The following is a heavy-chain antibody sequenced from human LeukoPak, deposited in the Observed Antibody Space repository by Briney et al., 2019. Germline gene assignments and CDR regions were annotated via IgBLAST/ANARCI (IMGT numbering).Heavy chain of an antibody. J-gene: IGHJ3*02. CDR2: IYYSGST. D-gene: IGHD6-6*01. CDR1: GGSISSYY. V-gene: IGHV4-59*08. CDR3: ARHRAYSSSSPFDI. Sequence: ESSETLSLTCTVSGGSISSYYWSWIRQPPGRGLEWIGYIYYSGSTNSNASLKSRVTIFVDPSKNQFSLRLSSVTAADTAVYYCARHRAYSSSSPFDIWGQGTMVTVSS.